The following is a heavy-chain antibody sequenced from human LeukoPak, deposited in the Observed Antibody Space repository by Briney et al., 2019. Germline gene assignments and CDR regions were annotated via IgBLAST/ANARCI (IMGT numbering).Heavy chain of an antibody. CDR3: ASGREYCSGGSCYSSDDAFDI. D-gene: IGHD2-15*01. CDR2: INPNSGGT. V-gene: IGHV1-2*02. J-gene: IGHJ3*02. Sequence: ASVKVSCKASGYTFTCYGISWVRQAPGQGLEWMGWINPNSGGTNYAQKFQGRVTMTRDTSISTAYMELSRLRSDDTAVYYCASGREYCSGGSCYSSDDAFDIWGQGTMVTVSS. CDR1: GYTFTCYG.